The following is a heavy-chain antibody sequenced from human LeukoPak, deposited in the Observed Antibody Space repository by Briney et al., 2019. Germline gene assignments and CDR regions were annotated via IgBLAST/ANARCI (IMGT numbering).Heavy chain of an antibody. D-gene: IGHD1-26*01. CDR2: IRSKANSYAT. CDR3: TRRRELLGLYAFDI. CDR1: GFTFSGSA. J-gene: IGHJ3*02. V-gene: IGHV3-73*01. Sequence: GGSLRLSCAASGFTFSGSAMHWVRQASGKGLEWVGRIRSKANSYATAYAASVKGRFTISRDDSKNTAYLQMNSLKTEDTAVYYCTRRRELLGLYAFDIWGQGTMVTVSP.